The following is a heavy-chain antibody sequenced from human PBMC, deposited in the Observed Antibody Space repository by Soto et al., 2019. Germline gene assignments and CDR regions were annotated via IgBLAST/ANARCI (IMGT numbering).Heavy chain of an antibody. D-gene: IGHD6-13*01. CDR3: ARRQSSSFFDY. Sequence: SETLSLTCTVSGGSISSYYWSWIRQPPGKGLEWIGYIYYSGSTNYNPSLKSRVTISVDRSKNQFSLKLSSVTAADTAVYYCARRQSSSFFDYWGQGTLVTVSS. J-gene: IGHJ4*02. CDR1: GGSISSYY. V-gene: IGHV4-59*01. CDR2: IYYSGST.